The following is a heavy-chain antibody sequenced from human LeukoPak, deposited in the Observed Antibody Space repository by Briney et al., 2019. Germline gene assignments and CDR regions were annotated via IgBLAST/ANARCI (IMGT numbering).Heavy chain of an antibody. Sequence: KTGGSLRLSCAASGFTFSSYSMNWVRQAPGKGLEWVSSISSSSNYIYYADSVKGRFTISRDNAKNSLYLQMNSLRAEDTAVYYCARDEITMVRGVIHYWGQGTQVTVSS. V-gene: IGHV3-21*01. CDR2: ISSSSNYI. CDR3: ARDEITMVRGVIHY. CDR1: GFTFSSYS. D-gene: IGHD3-10*01. J-gene: IGHJ4*02.